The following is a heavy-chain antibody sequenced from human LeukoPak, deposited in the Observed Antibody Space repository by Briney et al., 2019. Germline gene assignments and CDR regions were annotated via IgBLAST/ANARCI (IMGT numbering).Heavy chain of an antibody. CDR2: ISAYNGNT. D-gene: IGHD3-3*01. V-gene: IGHV1-18*01. J-gene: IGHJ4*02. CDR3: ARNIFTIFGLGENYFDY. CDR1: GYTFTSYG. Sequence: GASVKVSCKASGYTFTSYGISWVRQAPGQGLEWMGWISAYNGNTNYAQKLQGRVTMTTDTSTSTAYMELRSLRSDDTAVYYCARNIFTIFGLGENYFDYWGQGTLVTASS.